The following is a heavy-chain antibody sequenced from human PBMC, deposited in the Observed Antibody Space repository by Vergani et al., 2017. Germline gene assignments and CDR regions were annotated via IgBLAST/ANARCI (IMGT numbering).Heavy chain of an antibody. V-gene: IGHV4-61*02. D-gene: IGHD1-1*01. J-gene: IGHJ3*01. CDR1: GASIKNGLYY. CDR2: IYVSGIT. Sequence: QVQLQESGPGLVKPSQTLSLTCSVSGASIKNGLYYWHWIRQPAGKGLEWIGRIYVSGITDYNSSLQSRVSMSVDTSKNQFSLTLTSVTAADTAIYYSASDSKQLRTRAFDLWGQGTMVTVSS. CDR3: ASDSKQLRTRAFDL.